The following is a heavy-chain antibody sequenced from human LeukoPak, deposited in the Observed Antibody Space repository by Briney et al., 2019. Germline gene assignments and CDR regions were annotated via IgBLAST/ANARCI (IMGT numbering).Heavy chain of an antibody. V-gene: IGHV3-23*01. Sequence: PGGSLRLSCAASGFTFDDYAMHWVRQAPGKGLEWVSAISGSGGSTYYADSVKGRFTISRDNSKNTLYLQMNSLRAEDTAVYYCAGEDIVVVPAAISGYWGQGTLVTVSS. CDR3: AGEDIVVVPAAISGY. CDR1: GFTFDDYA. J-gene: IGHJ4*02. D-gene: IGHD2-2*01. CDR2: ISGSGGST.